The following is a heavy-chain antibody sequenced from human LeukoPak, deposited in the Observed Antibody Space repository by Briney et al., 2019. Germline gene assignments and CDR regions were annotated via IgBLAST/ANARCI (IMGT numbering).Heavy chain of an antibody. Sequence: SETLSLTCTVSGGSISSSSYYWGWIRQPPGKGLEWIGCIYYSGSTYYNMSLKSRVTISVDTSKNQFSLKLSSVTAADTAVYYCARSSWSVPEYFQHWGQGTVVTVSS. D-gene: IGHD6-13*01. J-gene: IGHJ1*01. CDR3: ARSSWSVPEYFQH. V-gene: IGHV4-39*07. CDR1: GGSISSSSYY. CDR2: IYYSGST.